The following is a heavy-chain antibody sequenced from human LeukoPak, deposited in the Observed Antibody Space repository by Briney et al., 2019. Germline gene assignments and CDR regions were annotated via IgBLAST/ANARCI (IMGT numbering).Heavy chain of an antibody. CDR1: GFTLSTYA. D-gene: IGHD3-9*01. Sequence: PGGSLRLSCAASGFTLSTYAMSWVRQTPGKGLEWVAATSSSDAGTYHADSVRGRFTISRDNSKNTLYLQMNSLRAEDTAVYYCAREFSDILTGYMQYYFDYWGQGTLVTVSS. V-gene: IGHV3-23*01. J-gene: IGHJ4*02. CDR2: TSSSDAGT. CDR3: AREFSDILTGYMQYYFDY.